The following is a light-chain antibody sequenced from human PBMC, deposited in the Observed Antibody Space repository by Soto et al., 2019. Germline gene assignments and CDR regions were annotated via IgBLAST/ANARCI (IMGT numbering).Light chain of an antibody. Sequence: QSVLTQPPSVSGAPGQTVTISCTGSTSNIGAGYDVHWYQQLPGTAPRLLISSHNNRPSGVPDRFFGSKSGTSASLTIIGLQAEDEADYYCQSYDSSLSGSGVFGGGTKRTVL. V-gene: IGLV1-40*01. CDR2: SHN. J-gene: IGLJ3*02. CDR1: TSNIGAGYD. CDR3: QSYDSSLSGSGV.